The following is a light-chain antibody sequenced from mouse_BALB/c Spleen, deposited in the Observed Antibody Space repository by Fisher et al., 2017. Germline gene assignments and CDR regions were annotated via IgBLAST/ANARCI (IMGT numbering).Light chain of an antibody. J-gene: IGKJ4*01. CDR3: QNDHSYPPFT. CDR1: QSLLNSGNQKNY. V-gene: IGKV8-28*01. CDR2: GAS. Sequence: DIVITQSPSSLSVSAGEKVTMSCKSSQSLLNSGNQKNYLAWYQQKPGQPPKLLIYGASTRESGVPDRFTGSGSGTDFTLTISSVQAEDLAVYYCQNDHSYPPFTFGSGTKLEIK.